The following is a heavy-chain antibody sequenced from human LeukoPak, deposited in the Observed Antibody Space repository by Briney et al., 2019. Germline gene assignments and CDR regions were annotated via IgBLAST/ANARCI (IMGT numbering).Heavy chain of an antibody. CDR2: IYYSGST. J-gene: IGHJ4*02. CDR3: AGAYYDSSGYYLVH. V-gene: IGHV4-59*01. Sequence: PSETLSLTCTVSGGSITNYYWSWIRQPPGKGLGWIGYIYYSGSTNYNPSLKSRVTISVDTSKTQFSLKLSSVTAADTAVYYCAGAYYDSSGYYLVHWGQGTLVTVSS. CDR1: GGSITNYY. D-gene: IGHD3-22*01.